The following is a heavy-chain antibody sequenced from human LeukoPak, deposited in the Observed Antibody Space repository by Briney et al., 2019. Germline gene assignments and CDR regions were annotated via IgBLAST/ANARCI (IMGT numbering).Heavy chain of an antibody. CDR1: GFTFSSYG. J-gene: IGHJ5*02. D-gene: IGHD1-26*01. Sequence: GGTLRLSCAASGFTFSSYGMSWVRQAPGKGLEWVSAISATGGTTYYADSVKGRFTISRDNPKNTLYLQMNSLRAEDTAVYYCAKDYEPLVGVHRWGDWFDPWGQGTLVTVSS. CDR3: AKDYEPLVGVHRWGDWFDP. CDR2: ISATGGTT. V-gene: IGHV3-23*01.